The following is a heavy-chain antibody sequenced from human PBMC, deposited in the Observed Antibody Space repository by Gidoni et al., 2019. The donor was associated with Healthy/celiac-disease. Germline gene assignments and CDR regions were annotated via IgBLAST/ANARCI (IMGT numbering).Heavy chain of an antibody. Sequence: QVQLVQSGAEVKKPGASVKVSCKASGYTFTGYYMPWVRQAPGQGLEWMGWINPNSGGTNYAQKFQGRVTMTRDTSISTAYMELSRLRSDDTAVYYCARDGLGYVVPAAISVDYYYYYGMDVWGQGTTVTVSS. CDR2: INPNSGGT. J-gene: IGHJ6*02. D-gene: IGHD2-2*01. V-gene: IGHV1-2*02. CDR1: GYTFTGYY. CDR3: ARDGLGYVVPAAISVDYYYYYGMDV.